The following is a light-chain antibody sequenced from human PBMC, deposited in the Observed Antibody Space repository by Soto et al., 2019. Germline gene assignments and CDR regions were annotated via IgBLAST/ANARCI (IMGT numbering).Light chain of an antibody. CDR2: GAS. CDR1: QSVRDN. Sequence: ETVLTQSPATLSVSPGERATLSCRASQSVRDNLAWYQQKPGQAPRLLIYGASTRAPGIPDRFSGSGFGTEFTLTIRSLQSEDFAVYYCQQHNDWPPSTFGQGTKLEIK. V-gene: IGKV3-15*01. J-gene: IGKJ2*01. CDR3: QQHNDWPPST.